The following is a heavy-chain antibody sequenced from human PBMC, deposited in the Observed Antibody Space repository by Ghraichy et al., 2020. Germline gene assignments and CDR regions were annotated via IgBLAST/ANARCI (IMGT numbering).Heavy chain of an antibody. J-gene: IGHJ4*02. CDR2: IIHSLGVA. CDR1: GGTFNKYA. CDR3: AGEGVEWLADS. V-gene: IGHV1-69*04. D-gene: IGHD6-19*01. Sequence: SVKVSCKTSGGTFNKYAISWVRQAPGQGLEWMGRIIHSLGVANYARKFQGRLTITADTSTGTAFMELNSLKSDDTAIYYYAGEGVEWLADSWGQGTPVTVSS.